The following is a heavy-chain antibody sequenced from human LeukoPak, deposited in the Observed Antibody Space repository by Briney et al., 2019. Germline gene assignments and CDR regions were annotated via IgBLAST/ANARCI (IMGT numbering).Heavy chain of an antibody. CDR1: GYTFTSYG. CDR3: ARSLVVPADLRTYNWFDP. V-gene: IGHV1-18*04. Sequence: ASVNVSFKASGYTFTSYGISWVRQAPGQGLEWMGLISAYYGNTNYSQKLQGRGSMTTDKPTRTAYMELRSLRSDDTAVYYCARSLVVPADLRTYNWFDPCGQGTLDTVSS. CDR2: ISAYYGNT. J-gene: IGHJ5*02. D-gene: IGHD2-2*01.